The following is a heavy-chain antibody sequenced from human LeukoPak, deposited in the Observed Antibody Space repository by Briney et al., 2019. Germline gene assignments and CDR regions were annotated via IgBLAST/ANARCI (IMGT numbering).Heavy chain of an antibody. J-gene: IGHJ4*02. CDR1: GFTFSSYG. Sequence: PGGSLRLSCAASGFTFSSYGLNWVRQAPGKGLDWVSSISDTGGTTYYADSVKGRFTISRDNSKNTLYLQMNSLRAEDTAVYYCAKGKLSGSGSYSDYWGQGTLVTVSS. V-gene: IGHV3-23*01. CDR3: AKGKLSGSGSYSDY. D-gene: IGHD3-10*01. CDR2: ISDTGGTT.